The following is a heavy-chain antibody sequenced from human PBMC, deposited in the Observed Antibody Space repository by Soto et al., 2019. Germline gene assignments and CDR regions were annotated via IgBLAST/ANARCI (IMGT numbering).Heavy chain of an antibody. Sequence: SVKVSCKASGGTFSSYAISWVRQAPGQGLEWMGGIIPIFGTANYAQKFQGRVTITRDTTASTAYMDLISLRSEDTAVYYCTKTRDYGDYLTGAFYYYALDVWGQGTTVTVSS. J-gene: IGHJ6*02. V-gene: IGHV1-69*05. CDR2: IIPIFGTA. CDR3: TKTRDYGDYLTGAFYYYALDV. CDR1: GGTFSSYA. D-gene: IGHD4-17*01.